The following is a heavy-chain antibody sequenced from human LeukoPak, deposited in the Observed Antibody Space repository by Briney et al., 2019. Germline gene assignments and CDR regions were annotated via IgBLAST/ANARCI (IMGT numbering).Heavy chain of an antibody. V-gene: IGHV3-23*01. CDR3: AKAQAYYYDSSGYLDYFDY. J-gene: IGHJ4*02. D-gene: IGHD3-22*01. CDR2: ISGSGGST. Sequence: GGSLRLSCAASGFTFSSYAMSWVRQAPGKGLEWVSAISGSGGSTYYADSVKGRFTTSRDNSKNTLYLQMNSLRAEDTAVYYCAKAQAYYYDSSGYLDYFDYWGQGTLVTVSS. CDR1: GFTFSSYA.